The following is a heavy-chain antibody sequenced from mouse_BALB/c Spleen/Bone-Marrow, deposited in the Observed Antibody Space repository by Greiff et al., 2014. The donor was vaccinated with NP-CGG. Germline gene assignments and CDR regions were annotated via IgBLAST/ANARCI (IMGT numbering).Heavy chain of an antibody. CDR2: IDPANVNT. CDR3: AVYYYGRSSFAY. D-gene: IGHD1-1*01. V-gene: IGHV14-3*02. J-gene: IGHJ3*01. Sequence: EVQLQQSVAELVKPGASVKLSCTASDFNIKDAYMHWVKQRPEQGLEWIGRIDPANVNTKYDTKFQGKATITADTSSNTAYLLLSSLTSEDTAVYYCAVYYYGRSSFAYWGQGTLVTVSA. CDR1: DFNIKDAY.